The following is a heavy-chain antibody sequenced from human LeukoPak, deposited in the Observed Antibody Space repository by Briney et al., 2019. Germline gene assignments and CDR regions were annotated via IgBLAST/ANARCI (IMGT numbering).Heavy chain of an antibody. Sequence: GGSLRLSCAASGFIFSSYWMSWVRQAPGKGLEWVANIKQDGSEKYYVDSVKGRFTISRDNAKNSLYLQVNSLRAEDTAVYFCARARVVTKWIDYWGQGTLVTVSS. V-gene: IGHV3-7*03. CDR2: IKQDGSEK. CDR3: ARARVVTKWIDY. CDR1: GFIFSSYW. D-gene: IGHD2-21*02. J-gene: IGHJ4*02.